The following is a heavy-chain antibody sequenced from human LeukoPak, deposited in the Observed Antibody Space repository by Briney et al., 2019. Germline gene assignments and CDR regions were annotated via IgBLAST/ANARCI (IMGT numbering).Heavy chain of an antibody. CDR3: AELGITMIGGV. V-gene: IGHV3-48*04. D-gene: IGHD3-10*02. CDR1: GFTFSSYG. CDR2: ISSSGSTI. Sequence: PGGSLRLSCAASGFTFSSYGMTWVRQAPGKGLEWVSYISSSGSTIYYADSVKGRSTISRDNAKNSLHLQMNSLRAEDTAVYYCAELGITMIGGVWGKGTTVTISS. J-gene: IGHJ6*04.